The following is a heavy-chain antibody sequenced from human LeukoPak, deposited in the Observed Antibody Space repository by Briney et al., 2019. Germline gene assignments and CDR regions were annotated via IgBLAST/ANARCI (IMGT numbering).Heavy chain of an antibody. J-gene: IGHJ4*02. CDR2: MYYSGST. Sequence: PSETLSLTCTVSGGSISSYYWSWIRQPPGKGLEWIGYMYYSGSTNYNPSLKSRVTISVDTSKNQFSLRLNSVTPADTAVYYCARDGPIGPWGQGTLVTVSS. D-gene: IGHD2-15*01. CDR3: ARDGPIGP. V-gene: IGHV4-59*01. CDR1: GGSISSYY.